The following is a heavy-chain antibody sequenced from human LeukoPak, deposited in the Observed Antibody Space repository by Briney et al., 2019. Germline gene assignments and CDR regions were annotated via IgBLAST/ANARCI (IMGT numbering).Heavy chain of an antibody. D-gene: IGHD5-12*01. CDR2: ISSSSSYI. Sequence: PGGSLRLYCAASGFTFSSYSMNWVRQAPGKGREWVSSISSSSSYIYYADSVKGRFTISRDNAKNSLYLQMNSLRVEDTAVYYCARGYSGYEFGYWGQGTLVTVSS. V-gene: IGHV3-21*01. CDR3: ARGYSGYEFGY. CDR1: GFTFSSYS. J-gene: IGHJ4*02.